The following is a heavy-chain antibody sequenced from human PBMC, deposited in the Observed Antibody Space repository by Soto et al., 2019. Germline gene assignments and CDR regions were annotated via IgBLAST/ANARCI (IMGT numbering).Heavy chain of an antibody. V-gene: IGHV1-58*02. Sequence: QMQLVQSGPEVKKPGTSVKVSCKASGFTFTSSAMQWVRQARGQRLEWIGWIVVGSGNTNYAQKFQERVTITRDMSTSTAYMELGSLRSEDTAVYYCAADRAYCSSTSCYDAFDIWGQGTMVTVSS. CDR3: AADRAYCSSTSCYDAFDI. CDR2: IVVGSGNT. J-gene: IGHJ3*02. D-gene: IGHD2-2*01. CDR1: GFTFTSSA.